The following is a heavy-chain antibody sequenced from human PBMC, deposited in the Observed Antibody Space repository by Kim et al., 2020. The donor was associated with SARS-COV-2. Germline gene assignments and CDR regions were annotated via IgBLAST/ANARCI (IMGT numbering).Heavy chain of an antibody. Sequence: GGSLRLSCAASGFTFDDYAMHWVRQAPGKGLEWVSGISWNSGSIGYADSVKGRFTISRDNAKNSLYLQMNSLRAEDTALYYCAKGSSGWTYYYYYGMDVGGQGTTVTVSS. J-gene: IGHJ6*02. CDR2: ISWNSGSI. V-gene: IGHV3-9*01. D-gene: IGHD6-19*01. CDR3: AKGSSGWTYYYYYGMDV. CDR1: GFTFDDYA.